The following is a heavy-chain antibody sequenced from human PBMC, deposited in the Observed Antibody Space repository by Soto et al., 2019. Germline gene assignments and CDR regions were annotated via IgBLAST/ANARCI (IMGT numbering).Heavy chain of an antibody. V-gene: IGHV4-59*01. J-gene: IGHJ6*02. Sequence: SETLYLTCTVSGGSISSYYWIWIRQPPGKGLEWIGYIYYSGSTNYNPSLKSRVTISVDTSKNQFSLKLSSVTAADTAVYYCARGGVSLVVVPAAIPRWSYYGMDVWGQGTTVTVS. D-gene: IGHD2-2*01. CDR2: IYYSGST. CDR3: ARGGVSLVVVPAAIPRWSYYGMDV. CDR1: GGSISSYY.